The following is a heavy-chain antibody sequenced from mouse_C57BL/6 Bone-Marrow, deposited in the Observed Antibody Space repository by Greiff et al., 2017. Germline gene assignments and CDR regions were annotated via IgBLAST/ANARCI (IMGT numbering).Heavy chain of an antibody. CDR3: ARRGPVYAMDY. Sequence: EVMLVESGGDLVKPGGSLKLSCAASGFTFSSYGMSWVRQTPDKRLEWVATISSGGSYTYYPDSVKGRFTISRDNAKNTLYLQMSGLKSEDTAMYYCARRGPVYAMDYWGQGTSVTVSS. CDR2: ISSGGSYT. V-gene: IGHV5-6*02. J-gene: IGHJ4*01. CDR1: GFTFSSYG.